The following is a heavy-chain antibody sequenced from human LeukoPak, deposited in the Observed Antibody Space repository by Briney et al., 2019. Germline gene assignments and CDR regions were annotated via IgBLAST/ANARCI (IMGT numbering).Heavy chain of an antibody. D-gene: IGHD7-27*01. V-gene: IGHV3-23*01. J-gene: IGHJ4*02. CDR1: GFTFSSYA. CDR2: ITASGGNT. Sequence: PGGSLRLSCAASGFTFSSYAMNWVRQAPGKRLEWVSGITASGGNTYYADSVEGRFTISRHNSNNMVYLQMNSLKAQDMPKDYFAKAAGDTYYRVFDYCGEGILVSVCS. CDR3: AKAAGDTYYRVFDY.